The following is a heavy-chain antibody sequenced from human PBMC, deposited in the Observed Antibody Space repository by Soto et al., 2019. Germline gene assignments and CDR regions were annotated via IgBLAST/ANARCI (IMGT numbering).Heavy chain of an antibody. J-gene: IGHJ3*02. D-gene: IGHD3-10*01. Sequence: QLQLVQSGAEVKKPKSSVKVSCQLSGGALGSYAFTWVRHAPGQGFEWMGGIIPMYGTTNYPQKFQDRVIMTADTATSTVYMDLSSLRSEDTAVYYCARVLEMTTISGLGAFDIWGQGTMVTVSS. CDR1: GGALGSYA. V-gene: IGHV1-69*06. CDR3: ARVLEMTTISGLGAFDI. CDR2: IIPMYGTT.